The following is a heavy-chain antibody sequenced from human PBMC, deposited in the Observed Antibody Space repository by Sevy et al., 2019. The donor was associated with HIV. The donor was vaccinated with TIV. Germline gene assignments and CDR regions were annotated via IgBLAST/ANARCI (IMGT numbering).Heavy chain of an antibody. J-gene: IGHJ4*02. CDR2: INPNSGGT. CDR1: GYTVTGYY. D-gene: IGHD3-22*01. V-gene: IGHV1-2*02. Sequence: ASVKVACKASGYTVTGYYMHWVRQAPGQGLEWMGWINPNSGGTNYAQKFQGRVTMTRDTSISTAYMELSRLRSDDTAVYYCARDLSYDSSGYYPDYWGQGTLVTVSS. CDR3: ARDLSYDSSGYYPDY.